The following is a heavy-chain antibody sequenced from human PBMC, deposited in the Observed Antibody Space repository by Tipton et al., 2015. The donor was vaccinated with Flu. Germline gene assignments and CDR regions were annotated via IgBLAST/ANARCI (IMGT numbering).Heavy chain of an antibody. J-gene: IGHJ4*02. D-gene: IGHD2-15*01. CDR3: ARVGRGGIVYYFDY. Sequence: TLSLTCTVSGYSISSGYYWGWVRQPPGKGLEWIGSIYHSGSTHYNPSLKSRVTISVDTSKNQFSLKLSSVTAADTAVYYCARVGRGGIVYYFDYWGQGTLVTVSS. CDR1: GYSISSGYY. CDR2: IYHSGST. V-gene: IGHV4-38-2*02.